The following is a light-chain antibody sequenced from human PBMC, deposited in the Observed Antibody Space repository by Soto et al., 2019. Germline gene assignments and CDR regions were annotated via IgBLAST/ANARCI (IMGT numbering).Light chain of an antibody. Sequence: DIQMTQSPSTLSASVGDRVTITCRAGQSISTWLAWYQQKPGQAPKLLMSAASNLESGVPSRFSGSGSGTEFTLTISGLQPDDFATYYCQQYNTYSWTFGQGTKV. CDR3: QQYNTYSWT. V-gene: IGKV1-5*01. CDR2: AAS. J-gene: IGKJ1*01. CDR1: QSISTW.